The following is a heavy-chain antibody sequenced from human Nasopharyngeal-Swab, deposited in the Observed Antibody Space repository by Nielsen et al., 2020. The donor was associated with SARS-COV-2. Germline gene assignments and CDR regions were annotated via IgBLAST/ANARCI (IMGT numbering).Heavy chain of an antibody. CDR3: ANRMPTVGATRYYCFDS. V-gene: IGHV3-23*01. CDR1: GFTFSSYA. CDR2: ISGSGGST. Sequence: GESLKISCAASGFTFSSYAMSWVRQAPGKGLEWVSTISGSGGSTYYADSVKGRFTISRVNSKNTLYLQMSSLRAEDTAVYYCANRMPTVGATRYYCFDSWGQGTLVTVSS. D-gene: IGHD1-26*01. J-gene: IGHJ4*02.